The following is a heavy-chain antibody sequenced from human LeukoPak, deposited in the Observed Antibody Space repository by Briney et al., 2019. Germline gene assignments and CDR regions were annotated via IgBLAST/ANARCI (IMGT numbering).Heavy chain of an antibody. J-gene: IGHJ4*02. V-gene: IGHV5-51*01. CDR2: IYPGDSDT. Sequence: GESLKISCKGSGYSFTSYWIGWVRQMPGKGLEWMGIIYPGDSDTRYSPSFQGQVTISADKSISTAYLQWSSLKASDTAMYYCARQSSEYETVPAAPHYYFDYWGQGTLVTVSS. CDR3: ARQSSEYETVPAAPHYYFDY. D-gene: IGHD2-2*01. CDR1: GYSFTSYW.